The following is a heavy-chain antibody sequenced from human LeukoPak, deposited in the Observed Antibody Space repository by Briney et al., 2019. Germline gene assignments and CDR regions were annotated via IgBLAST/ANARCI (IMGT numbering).Heavy chain of an antibody. CDR2: IYYSGST. V-gene: IGHV4-59*12. J-gene: IGHJ3*02. D-gene: IGHD3-9*01. CDR3: ARDDILTGYSDDAFDI. Sequence: SETLSLTCTVSGGSISSYYWSWIRQPPGKGLEWIGYIYYSGSTNYNPSLKSRVTISVDTSKNQFSLKLSSVTAADTAVYYCARDDILTGYSDDAFDIWGQGTMVTVSS. CDR1: GGSISSYY.